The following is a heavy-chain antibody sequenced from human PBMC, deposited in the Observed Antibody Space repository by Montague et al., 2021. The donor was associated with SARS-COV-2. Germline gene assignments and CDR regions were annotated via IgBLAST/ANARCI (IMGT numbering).Heavy chain of an antibody. Sequence: SLRLSCAASGFTFSSYIMHWVRQAPGEGLEWVADITNDGSRKYYADSVKGRFTISRDNVKNSLYLQMNSLRAEDTAVYYCARDAAFLLPRHGAFDIWGQGTMVTVSS. CDR3: ARDAAFLLPRHGAFDI. D-gene: IGHD2-15*01. J-gene: IGHJ3*02. V-gene: IGHV3-30*04. CDR1: GFTFSSYI. CDR2: ITNDGSRK.